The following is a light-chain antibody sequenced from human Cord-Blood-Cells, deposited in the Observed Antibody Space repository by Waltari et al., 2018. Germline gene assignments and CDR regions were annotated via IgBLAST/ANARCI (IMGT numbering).Light chain of an antibody. J-gene: IGKJ4*01. CDR3: QQRSNWPLT. Sequence: EIVLTQSPTTLSLSPGERATLSCRASQSVSSYLAWYQQKPGQAPRLLIYDASNRATGIPARFSGSGSGTDFTLTISSLEPEDLAVYYCQQRSNWPLTFGGRTKVEIK. CDR1: QSVSSY. V-gene: IGKV3-11*01. CDR2: DAS.